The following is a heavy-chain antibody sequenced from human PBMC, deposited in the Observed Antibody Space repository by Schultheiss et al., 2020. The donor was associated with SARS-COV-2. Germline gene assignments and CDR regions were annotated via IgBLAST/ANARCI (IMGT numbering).Heavy chain of an antibody. CDR1: GFTFSNYG. CDR3: ARGLVPANGDSLDY. J-gene: IGHJ4*02. Sequence: GESLKISCAASGFTFSNYGMHWVRQAPGKGLEWVAVISYDGSNKYYADSVKGRFTISRDNSKKTLYLQMNSLRAEDTAVYYCARGLVPANGDSLDYWGQGTLVTVSS. CDR2: ISYDGSNK. V-gene: IGHV3-30*03. D-gene: IGHD3-16*01.